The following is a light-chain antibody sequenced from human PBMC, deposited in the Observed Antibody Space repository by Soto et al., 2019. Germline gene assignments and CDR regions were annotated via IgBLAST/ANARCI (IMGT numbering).Light chain of an antibody. CDR1: KGISSY. J-gene: IGKJ3*01. Sequence: AIRMTQSPSSFSASTGDRVTITSRATKGISSYLAWYQQKPGKDPKLLIYAASTLKSGVPSSFSGSGSGTDFTLTISCLQSEDFATYYCQQYYSYPFTFGPGTKVDIK. V-gene: IGKV1-8*01. CDR2: AAS. CDR3: QQYYSYPFT.